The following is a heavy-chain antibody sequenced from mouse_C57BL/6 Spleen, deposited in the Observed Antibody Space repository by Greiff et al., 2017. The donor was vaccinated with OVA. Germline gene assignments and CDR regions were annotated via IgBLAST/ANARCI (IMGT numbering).Heavy chain of an antibody. D-gene: IGHD2-3*01. Sequence: QVQLQQPGAELVRPGSSVKLSCKASGYTFTSYWMHWVKQRPIQGLEWIGNIDPSDSETHYNQKFKDKATLTVDKSSSTAYMQLSSLTSEDSAVYYCARQGNGYLYWYFDVWGTGTTVTVSS. J-gene: IGHJ1*03. CDR1: GYTFTSYW. V-gene: IGHV1-52*01. CDR2: IDPSDSET. CDR3: ARQGNGYLYWYFDV.